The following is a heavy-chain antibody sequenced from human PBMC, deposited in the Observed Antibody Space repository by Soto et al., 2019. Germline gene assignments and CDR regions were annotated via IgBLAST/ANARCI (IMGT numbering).Heavy chain of an antibody. V-gene: IGHV4-31*03. D-gene: IGHD3-16*01. CDR3: ARGVLH. J-gene: IGHJ4*02. CDR2: IYYSGST. CDR1: GGSISSGGYY. Sequence: QVQLQESGPGLVKPSQTLSLTCTVSGGSISSGGYYWSWIRQHPGKALGWIGSIYYSGSTYYTPSLXRXXTISVDTSKNQLSLKLRSVTAADTAVYYCARGVLHWGQGPLVTVSS.